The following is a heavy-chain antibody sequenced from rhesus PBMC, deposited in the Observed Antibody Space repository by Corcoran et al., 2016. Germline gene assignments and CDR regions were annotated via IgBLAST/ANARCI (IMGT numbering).Heavy chain of an antibody. CDR3: ATGGGYSNSLDV. D-gene: IGHD5-24*01. CDR1: GYNFTDSS. V-gene: IGHV1-111*02. J-gene: IGHJ5-2*02. Sequence: EVQMVQSGAEVKKPGASMKIYCKVSGYNFTDSSLPGGRQAAGNGLEWMGRVYPEDGEAIPARKFHNRVTITADTSTDTAYMELSSLRSEDTAVYYCATGGGYSNSLDVWGRGVLVTVSS. CDR2: VYPEDGEA.